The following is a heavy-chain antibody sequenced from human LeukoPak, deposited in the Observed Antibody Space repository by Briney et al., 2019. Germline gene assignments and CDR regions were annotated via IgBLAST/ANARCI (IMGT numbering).Heavy chain of an antibody. CDR3: ARMNPPGNFHCSGGSCYSGEFNWFDP. V-gene: IGHV3-7*05. D-gene: IGHD2-15*01. Sequence: PGGSLRLSCAASGFTFSNYWMTWVRQAPGKGLEWVANIKQDGSEKYYVDSVKGRFTISRDNAKNSLYLQMNSLRAEDTAVYYCARMNPPGNFHCSGGSCYSGEFNWFDPWGQGTLVTVSS. J-gene: IGHJ5*02. CDR2: IKQDGSEK. CDR1: GFTFSNYW.